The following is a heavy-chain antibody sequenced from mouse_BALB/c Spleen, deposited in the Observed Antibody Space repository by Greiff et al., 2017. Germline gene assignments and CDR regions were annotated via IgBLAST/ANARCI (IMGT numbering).Heavy chain of an antibody. Sequence: EVQLQQSGPGLVKPSQSLSLTCSVTGYSITSGYYWNWIRQFPGNKLEWMGYISYDGSNNYNPSLKNRISITRDTSKNQFFLKLNSVTTEDTATYYCARRGGNFDYWGQGTTLTVSS. CDR2: ISYDGSN. V-gene: IGHV3-6*02. D-gene: IGHD1-1*01. CDR1: GYSITSGYY. J-gene: IGHJ2*01. CDR3: ARRGGNFDY.